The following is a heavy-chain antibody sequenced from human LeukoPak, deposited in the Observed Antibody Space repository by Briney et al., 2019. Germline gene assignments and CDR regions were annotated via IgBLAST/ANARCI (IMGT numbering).Heavy chain of an antibody. D-gene: IGHD6-25*01. CDR2: IYYSGST. Sequence: KPSETLSLTCTVSGGSIDSRSYYWGWIRQPPGKGLKWIGSIYYSGSTYYNPSLKSRVTISVDTSKNQFSLKLSSVTAADTAVYYCASSSIWSSSANNWFDPWGQGTLVTVSS. CDR1: GGSIDSRSYY. V-gene: IGHV4-39*07. CDR3: ASSSIWSSSANNWFDP. J-gene: IGHJ5*02.